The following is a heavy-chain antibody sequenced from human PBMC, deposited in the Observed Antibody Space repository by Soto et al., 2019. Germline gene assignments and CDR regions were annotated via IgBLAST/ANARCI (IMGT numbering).Heavy chain of an antibody. V-gene: IGHV3-30*18. CDR2: ICFNGKII. Sequence: GVSLRLSCAASGFTFSSYEMNWVRQAPGKGLEWVSVICFNGKIIYYADSVKGRFTISRDNSKNTLYLQMNILRAEDTAVYYCAKGGDGYNSLFEDWGQGTLVTVAS. CDR3: AKGGDGYNSLFED. CDR1: GFTFSSYE. D-gene: IGHD5-12*01. J-gene: IGHJ1*01.